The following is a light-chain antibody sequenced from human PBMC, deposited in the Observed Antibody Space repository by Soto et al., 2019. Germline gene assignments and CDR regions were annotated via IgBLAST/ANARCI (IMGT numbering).Light chain of an antibody. CDR1: QSVSNN. Sequence: EIVMTQSPDTLSVSPGERATLSCRASQSVSNNLAWYHQKPGQAPRLLIFGASSRATGIPARFSGSGSGTEFTLTISSLQSEDFAVYYCQQYNDWWTFGQGTKVEIK. V-gene: IGKV3-15*01. J-gene: IGKJ1*01. CDR3: QQYNDWWT. CDR2: GAS.